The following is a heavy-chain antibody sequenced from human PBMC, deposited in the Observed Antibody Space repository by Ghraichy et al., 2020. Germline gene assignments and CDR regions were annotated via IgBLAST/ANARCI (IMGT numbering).Heavy chain of an antibody. CDR3: AREIDQLRYFDS. CDR2: IFHSGGT. D-gene: IGHD2-2*01. J-gene: IGHJ4*02. CDR1: GDSIISNNW. Sequence: SETLSLTCAVSGDSIISNNWWSWVRQPPGKGLEWIGEIFHSGGTYYNPSLKSRITISIDKSKNQFSLKMTSVTAADTAVYYCAREIDQLRYFDSWGQGTLVTVSS. V-gene: IGHV4-4*02.